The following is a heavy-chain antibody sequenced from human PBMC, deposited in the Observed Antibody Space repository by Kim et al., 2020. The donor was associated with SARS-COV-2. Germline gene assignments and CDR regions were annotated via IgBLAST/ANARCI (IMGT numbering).Heavy chain of an antibody. D-gene: IGHD3-3*01. J-gene: IGHJ3*02. Sequence: SETLSLTCTVSGGSISSSSYYWGWIRQPPGKGLEWIGSIYYSGSTYYNPSLKSRVTISVDTSKNQFSLKLSSVTAADTAVYYCARRSYDFWSGYYTAGAFDIWGQGTMVTVSS. CDR3: ARRSYDFWSGYYTAGAFDI. CDR2: IYYSGST. V-gene: IGHV4-39*01. CDR1: GGSISSSSYY.